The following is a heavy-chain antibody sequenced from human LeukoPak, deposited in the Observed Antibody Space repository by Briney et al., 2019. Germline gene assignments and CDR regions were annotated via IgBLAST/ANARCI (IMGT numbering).Heavy chain of an antibody. CDR3: ARGPTRYYFDY. D-gene: IGHD3-3*01. J-gene: IGHJ4*02. V-gene: IGHV4-59*01. Sequence: SETLSLTCTVSGGSTTNYYWSWIRQPPGKGLEWIGYIYYSGNTNCNPSLKSRVTISVDTSNNQFSLNLSSVTAADAAVYYCARGPTRYYFDYWGQGTLVTVSS. CDR1: GGSTTNYY. CDR2: IYYSGNT.